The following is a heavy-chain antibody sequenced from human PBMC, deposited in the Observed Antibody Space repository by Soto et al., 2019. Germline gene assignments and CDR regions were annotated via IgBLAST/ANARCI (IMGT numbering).Heavy chain of an antibody. D-gene: IGHD5-12*01. CDR3: ARVGSGYVRGFDY. Sequence: PSETLSLTCTVSGGSISDYYWIWIRQPPGKGLEWIGYIYFTGSTRYNSSLKSRVTISVDTSKNQFSLKLYSVTAADTAVYYCARVGSGYVRGFDYWGQGILVTVSS. CDR2: IYFTGST. V-gene: IGHV4-59*01. J-gene: IGHJ4*02. CDR1: GGSISDYY.